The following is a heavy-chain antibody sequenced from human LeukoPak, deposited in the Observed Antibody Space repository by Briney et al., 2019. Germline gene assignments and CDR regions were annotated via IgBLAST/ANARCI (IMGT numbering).Heavy chain of an antibody. D-gene: IGHD3-10*01. V-gene: IGHV3-48*01. CDR1: GFTFSSYM. J-gene: IGHJ4*02. CDR2: ISSSSGTM. CDR3: AGGQWFGDLLFG. Sequence: PGRSLRLSCAASGFTFSSYMMNWVRQAPGKGLEWVSYISSSSGTMYYTDSVKGRFTISRDNAKNSLYLQMNSLRAEDTAVYYCAGGQWFGDLLFGWGQGTLVTVSS.